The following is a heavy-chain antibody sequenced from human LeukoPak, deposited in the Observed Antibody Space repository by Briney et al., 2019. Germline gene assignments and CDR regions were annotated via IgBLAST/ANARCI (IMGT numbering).Heavy chain of an antibody. Sequence: GESLKISCRDSGNTFTTSLIVWVRQMPGKGLGWMGIIYPGDSDTKYSPSFQGQVTISADKSISTAYLHWNSLKASDTATYYCARPKYSSSLAFDFWGQGTPVTVSS. CDR3: ARPKYSSSLAFDF. CDR2: IYPGDSDT. J-gene: IGHJ4*02. CDR1: GNTFTTSL. V-gene: IGHV5-51*01. D-gene: IGHD6-6*01.